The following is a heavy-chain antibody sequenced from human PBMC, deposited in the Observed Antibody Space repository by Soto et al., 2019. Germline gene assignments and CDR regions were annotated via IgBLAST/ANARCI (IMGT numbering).Heavy chain of an antibody. D-gene: IGHD6-19*01. CDR2: IYWDDDK. V-gene: IGHV2-5*02. J-gene: IGHJ4*02. CDR1: GFLLSTTRVG. Sequence: QITLKESGHTLVKPTQTLTLTCSFSGFLLSTTRVGVGWIRQPPGEALEWLALIYWDDDKRYSPSLKTRLTITKDSPKNRVVLTMSDMDPVDTATYYCAHIVVDGLGYYFDYWGQGTLVTVSS. CDR3: AHIVVDGLGYYFDY.